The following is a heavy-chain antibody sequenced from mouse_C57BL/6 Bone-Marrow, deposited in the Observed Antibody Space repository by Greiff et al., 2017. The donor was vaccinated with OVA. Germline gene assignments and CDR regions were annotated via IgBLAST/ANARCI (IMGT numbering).Heavy chain of an antibody. CDR2: IDPETGGT. J-gene: IGHJ3*01. D-gene: IGHD4-1*01. CDR3: TRLGRGRLGWFAY. V-gene: IGHV1-15*01. CDR1: GYTFTDYE. Sequence: QVQLQQSGAELVRPGASVTLSCKASGYTFTDYEMHWVKQTPVHGLEWIGAIDPETGGTAYNQKFKGKAILTADKSSSTAYMELRSLTSEDSAVYYCTRLGRGRLGWFAYWGQGTLVTVSA.